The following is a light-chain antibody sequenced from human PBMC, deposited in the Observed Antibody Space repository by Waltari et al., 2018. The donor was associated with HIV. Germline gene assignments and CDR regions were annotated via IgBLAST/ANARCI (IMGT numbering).Light chain of an antibody. CDR1: LGIGNH. J-gene: IGKJ4*02. V-gene: IGKV1-17*01. CDR3: LQRSNLPST. CDR2: AAS. Sequence: DIQFSQSPSSLCASVGGRVTLTRRASLGIGNHLGWYQQKPGKAPRRLIYAASSWAGGVPSRFSGSGSGTEFTLTLSSLQPEDFAAYYCLQRSNLPSTFGGGTKVEIK.